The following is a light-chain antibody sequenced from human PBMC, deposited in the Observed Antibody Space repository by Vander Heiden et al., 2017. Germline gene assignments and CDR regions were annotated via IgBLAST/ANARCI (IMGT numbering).Light chain of an antibody. CDR1: QSVSSN. J-gene: IGKJ4*01. CDR3: QQYNKWLLT. Sequence: EIVMTQSPAILSVSPGERATLSCRASQSVSSNLAWYQQKPGQVPRLLIYGASTRATGSPARISGSGSGTEFTLTISSLQSEDFAVYYCQQYNKWLLTFGGGTKVEIK. V-gene: IGKV3-15*01. CDR2: GAS.